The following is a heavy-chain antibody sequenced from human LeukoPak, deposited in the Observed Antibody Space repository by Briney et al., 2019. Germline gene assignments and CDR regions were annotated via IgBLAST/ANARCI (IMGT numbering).Heavy chain of an antibody. CDR1: GYTFTSYG. J-gene: IGHJ3*02. CDR2: ISAYNGNT. V-gene: IGHV1-18*01. D-gene: IGHD3-3*01. Sequence: ASVKVSCKASGYTFTSYGISWVRQAPGQGLEWMGWISAYNGNTNYAQKLQGRVTMTTDTSTSTAYMELRSLRSDDTAVYYCARLFWSGYFFSIGETKNVFDIWGQGTMVTVSS. CDR3: ARLFWSGYFFSIGETKNVFDI.